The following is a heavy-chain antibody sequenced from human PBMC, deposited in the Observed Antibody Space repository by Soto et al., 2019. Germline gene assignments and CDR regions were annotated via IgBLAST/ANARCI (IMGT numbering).Heavy chain of an antibody. D-gene: IGHD3-22*01. CDR3: AKDRSDYYDSSGYYPTFDY. V-gene: IGHV3-43*01. J-gene: IGHJ4*02. CDR1: GFTFDDYT. CDR2: ISWDGGST. Sequence: SLRLSCAASGFTFDDYTMHWVRQAPGKGLEWVSLISWDGGSTYYADSVKGRFTISRDNSKNSLYLQMNSLRTEDTALYYCAKDRSDYYDSSGYYPTFDYWGQGTLVTVSS.